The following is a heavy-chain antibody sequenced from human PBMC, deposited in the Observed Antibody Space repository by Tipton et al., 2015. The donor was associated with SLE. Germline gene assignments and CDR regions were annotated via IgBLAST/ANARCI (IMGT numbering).Heavy chain of an antibody. CDR1: GGPISSYY. D-gene: IGHD4-17*01. CDR2: IYYTGST. Sequence: PGLVKPSETLSLSCNVSGGPISSYYWRWIRQPPGGGLVWIGFIYYTGSTNYNPSLKSRVTMSIDTSRNQFSLKLRSVTAADSAVYYCARDGFTNGYGYYYWAMGVWGKGTTGTVSS. V-gene: IGHV4-59*01. CDR3: ARDGFTNGYGYYYWAMGV. J-gene: IGHJ6*03.